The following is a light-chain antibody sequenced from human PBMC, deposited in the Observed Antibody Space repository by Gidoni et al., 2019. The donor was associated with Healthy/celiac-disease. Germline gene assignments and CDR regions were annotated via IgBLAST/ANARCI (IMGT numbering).Light chain of an antibody. CDR2: WAS. J-gene: IGKJ2*01. CDR1: QSVLYSSNNKNY. V-gene: IGKV4-1*01. CDR3: QQYYSTPHT. Sequence: DLVMTQSPDSLAVSLGERATINCKSSQSVLYSSNNKNYLAWYQQKPGQPPKLLIYWASTRESGVLDRFSGSGSGTDFTLTISSLQAEDVAVYYCQQYYSTPHTFGQGTKLEIK.